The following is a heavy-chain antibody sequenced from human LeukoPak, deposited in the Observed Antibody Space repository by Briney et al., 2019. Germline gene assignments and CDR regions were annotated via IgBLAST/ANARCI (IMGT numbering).Heavy chain of an antibody. Sequence: GASVKVSCKASGYTFTGYYMHWVRQAPGQGLEWMGWINPNSGGTNYAQKFQGRVTMTRDTSISTAYMELSRLRSDDTAVYYCARVHDTAMVFIDYWGQGTLVTVSS. D-gene: IGHD5-18*01. V-gene: IGHV1-2*02. CDR1: GYTFTGYY. CDR3: ARVHDTAMVFIDY. J-gene: IGHJ4*02. CDR2: INPNSGGT.